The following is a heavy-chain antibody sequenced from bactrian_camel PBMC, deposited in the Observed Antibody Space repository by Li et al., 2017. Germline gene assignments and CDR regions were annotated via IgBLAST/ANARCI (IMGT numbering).Heavy chain of an antibody. V-gene: IGHV3-2*01. CDR1: GYAASMHY. Sequence: HVQLVESGGGSVQAGGSLKLSCAVSGYAASMHYMAWFRQAPGKGLEWVSSIYSDGGNTYYADSVKGRFTISRDNNKNTVFLQMNSLKFEDTALYYCAPPSDYGLGGWGQGTQVTVS. J-gene: IGHJ4*01. CDR3: APPSDYGLGG. D-gene: IGHD4*01. CDR2: IYSDGGNT.